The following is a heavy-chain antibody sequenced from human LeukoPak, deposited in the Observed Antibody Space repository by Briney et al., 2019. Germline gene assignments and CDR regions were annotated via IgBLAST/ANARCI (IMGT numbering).Heavy chain of an antibody. V-gene: IGHV3-7*01. CDR1: GFTFSSHW. CDR3: ARDKVTY. J-gene: IGHJ4*02. Sequence: PGGSLRLSCAASGFTFSSHWMSWVRQTRGKGLEWVAHINQDGSEKYYVDSVKGRFTISRDNAKNSLHLQMNSLRAEDTAVYYCARDKVTYWGQGTLVTVSS. CDR2: INQDGSEK.